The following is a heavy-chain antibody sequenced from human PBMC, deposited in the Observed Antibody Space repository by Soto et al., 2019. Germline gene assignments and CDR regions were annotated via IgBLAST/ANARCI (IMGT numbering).Heavy chain of an antibody. V-gene: IGHV4-59*01. Sequence: TAGTLSLTCTVSGGSISSYYWSWIRQPPGKGLEWIGYIYYSGSTNYNPSLKSRVTILVDTSKNQFSLKLSSVTDADTAVYYCARAGISTGFDYWGQGTLVTVSP. CDR1: GGSISSYY. CDR2: IYYSGST. CDR3: ARAGISTGFDY. D-gene: IGHD6-13*01. J-gene: IGHJ4*02.